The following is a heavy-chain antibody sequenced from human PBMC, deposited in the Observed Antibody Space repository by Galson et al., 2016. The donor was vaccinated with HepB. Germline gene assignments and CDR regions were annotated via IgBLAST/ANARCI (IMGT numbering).Heavy chain of an antibody. V-gene: IGHV3-21*01. Sequence: SLRLSCAASGFRFGTYSMHWVRQAPGKGLEWVSSISNSNAYIYYADSADSLRGRFTISRDNAKNSVFLQMNSLRADDTAVYFCARGGNPFGGFGGGIYWYFDLWGRGTPVTVSS. CDR3: ARGGNPFGGFGGGIYWYFDL. D-gene: IGHD3-10*01. J-gene: IGHJ2*01. CDR2: ISNSNAYI. CDR1: GFRFGTYS.